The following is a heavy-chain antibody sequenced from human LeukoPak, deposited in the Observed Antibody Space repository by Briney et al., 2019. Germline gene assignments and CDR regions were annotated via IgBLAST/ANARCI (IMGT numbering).Heavy chain of an antibody. D-gene: IGHD2-2*01. Sequence: GRSLRLSCAASGFTFSSYGMHWVRQAPGKGLERVAVISYDGSNKYYADSVKGRFTISRDNSKNTLYLQMNSLRAEDTAVYYCAKDALGYCSSTSCYAGCDYWGQGTLVTVSS. J-gene: IGHJ4*02. CDR3: AKDALGYCSSTSCYAGCDY. CDR2: ISYDGSNK. CDR1: GFTFSSYG. V-gene: IGHV3-30*18.